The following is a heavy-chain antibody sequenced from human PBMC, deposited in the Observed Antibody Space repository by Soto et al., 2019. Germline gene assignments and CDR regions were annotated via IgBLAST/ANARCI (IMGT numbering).Heavy chain of an antibody. CDR2: IYHSGST. V-gene: IGHV4-38-2*01. J-gene: IGHJ5*02. D-gene: IGHD3-3*01. CDR3: ARGRRHYDFWSGYNYRFDP. Sequence: PSETLSLTCAVSGYSISSGYYWGWIRQPPGKGLEWIGSIYHSGSTYYNPSLKSRVTILVDTSKNQFSLKLSSVTAADTAVYHCARGRRHYDFWSGYNYRFDPWGQGTLVTVSS. CDR1: GYSISSGYY.